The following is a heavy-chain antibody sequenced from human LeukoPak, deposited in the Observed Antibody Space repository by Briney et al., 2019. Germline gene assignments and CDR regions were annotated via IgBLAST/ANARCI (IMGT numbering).Heavy chain of an antibody. V-gene: IGHV3-30*03. CDR3: ARVTGYTIEDYFDY. CDR1: GFTFSNYG. J-gene: IGHJ4*02. Sequence: PGRSLRLSCAASGFTFSNYGMHWVRQAPGKGLEWVALISYDGSNKYYADSVKGRFTISRDNSNNTLYLQMNSLRAEDTAVYYCARVTGYTIEDYFDYWGQGTMVTVSS. CDR2: ISYDGSNK. D-gene: IGHD3-9*01.